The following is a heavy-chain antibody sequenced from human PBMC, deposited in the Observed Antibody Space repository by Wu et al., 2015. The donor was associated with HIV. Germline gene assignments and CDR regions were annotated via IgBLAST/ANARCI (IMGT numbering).Heavy chain of an antibody. V-gene: IGHV1-46*01. CDR3: ARGAQIRHYYYGMDV. Sequence: QVQLVQSGAEVRKPGSSVKVSCKASGGTFSTYAVSWVRQAPGQGLEWMGIINPSGGSTSYAQKFQGRVTMTRDTSTSTVYMELSSLRSEDTAVYYCARGAQIRHYYYGMDVWGQGTTVTVSS. CDR2: INPSGGST. CDR1: GGTFSTYA. J-gene: IGHJ6*02. D-gene: IGHD3-16*01.